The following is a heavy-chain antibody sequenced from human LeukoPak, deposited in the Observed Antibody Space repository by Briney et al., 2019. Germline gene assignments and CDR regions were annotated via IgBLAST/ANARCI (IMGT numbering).Heavy chain of an antibody. CDR1: GISVRGSC. CDR3: TRDLTGTTWSENDY. Sequence: GGSLRLSGEVSGISVRGSCMSWVRQAPGKGLEWVSVIYSGDRTYYAESVKGRFTISRDTSKNTLYLQMNNLRADDTARYYCTRDLTGTTWSENDYWGQGTLVTISS. D-gene: IGHD6-13*01. CDR2: IYSGDRT. V-gene: IGHV3-53*01. J-gene: IGHJ4*02.